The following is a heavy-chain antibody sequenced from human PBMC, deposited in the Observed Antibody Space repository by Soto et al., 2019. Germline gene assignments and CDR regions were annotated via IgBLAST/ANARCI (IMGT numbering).Heavy chain of an antibody. V-gene: IGHV3-30-3*01. D-gene: IGHD1-26*01. CDR2: ISYDGTYR. J-gene: IGHJ4*02. Sequence: GGSLRLSCAASGFTFSNIAMHWVRQAPGKGLEWVAAISYDGTYRPYADFARGRFTISRDNSQKALYLQMNSLRPEDTALYYCATDRALGATLGAIDFWGQGTLVTVSS. CDR1: GFTFSNIA. CDR3: ATDRALGATLGAIDF.